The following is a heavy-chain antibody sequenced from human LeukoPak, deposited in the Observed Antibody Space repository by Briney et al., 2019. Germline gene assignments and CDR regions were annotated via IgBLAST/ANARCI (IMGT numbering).Heavy chain of an antibody. V-gene: IGHV1-18*01. D-gene: IGHD3-3*01. Sequence: GASVKVSCKASGGTFSSYGISWVRQAPGQGLEWMGWISAYNGNTNYAQKLQGRVTMTTDTSTSTAYMELRSLRSDDTAVYYCARTYFGGELFDPWGQGTLVTVSS. CDR2: ISAYNGNT. CDR3: ARTYFGGELFDP. J-gene: IGHJ5*02. CDR1: GGTFSSYG.